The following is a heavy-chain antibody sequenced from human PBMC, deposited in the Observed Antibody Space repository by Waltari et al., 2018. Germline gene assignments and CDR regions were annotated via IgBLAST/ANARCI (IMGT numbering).Heavy chain of an antibody. V-gene: IGHV3-33*01. D-gene: IGHD3-22*01. CDR3: ARTDSSGQPSAFDI. CDR2: LWYDGSNR. CDR1: GITSGRYG. Sequence: QVQLVESGGGLVQPGKSVRLPCAASGITSGRYGWHWVRQAPGKVLEWVAGLWYDGSNRNYADSVKGRFTVSRDNSKNTLYLQMNSLGAEDTAVYYCARTDSSGQPSAFDIWGQGTMVTVSS. J-gene: IGHJ3*02.